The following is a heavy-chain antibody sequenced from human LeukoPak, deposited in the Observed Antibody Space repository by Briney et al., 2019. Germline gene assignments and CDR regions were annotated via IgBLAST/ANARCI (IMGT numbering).Heavy chain of an antibody. Sequence: INPNSGGTNYAQKFQGRVTMTRDTSISTAYMELSRLRSDDTAVYYCARRFYDSSGYYFFDYWGQGTLVTVSS. CDR3: ARRFYDSSGYYFFDY. V-gene: IGHV1-2*02. CDR2: INPNSGGT. D-gene: IGHD3-22*01. J-gene: IGHJ4*02.